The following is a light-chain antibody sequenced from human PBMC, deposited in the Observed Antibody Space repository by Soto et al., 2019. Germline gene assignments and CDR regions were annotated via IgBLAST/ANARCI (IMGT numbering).Light chain of an antibody. V-gene: IGLV1-44*01. CDR1: GSGIGGNT. Sequence: QSVLTQPPSATGTPGQTVTVSCSGRGSGIGGNTVSWYQQLPGTAPRLLIHSNDRRPSGVPDRFSGSKSGASASLAISGLQSEDEADYCCATWDDSLDGPVFGGGTKLTVL. CDR3: ATWDDSLDGPV. J-gene: IGLJ3*02. CDR2: SND.